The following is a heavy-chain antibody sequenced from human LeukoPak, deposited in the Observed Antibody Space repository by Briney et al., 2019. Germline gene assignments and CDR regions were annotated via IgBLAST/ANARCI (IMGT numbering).Heavy chain of an antibody. CDR3: AKRAGTQDYFDY. CDR1: GFTFNTYW. V-gene: IGHV3-9*01. CDR2: ISWNSGSI. D-gene: IGHD6-19*01. J-gene: IGHJ4*02. Sequence: GGSLRLSCAASGFTFNTYWVHWVRQAAGKGLLWVSGISWNSGSIGYADSVKGRFTISRDNAKNSLYLQMNSLRAEDTALYYCAKRAGTQDYFDYWGQGTLVTVSS.